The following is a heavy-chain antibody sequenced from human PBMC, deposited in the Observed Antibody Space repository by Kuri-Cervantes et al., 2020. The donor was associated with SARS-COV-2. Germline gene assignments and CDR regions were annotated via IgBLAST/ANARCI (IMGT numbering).Heavy chain of an antibody. CDR2: ISGSGGST. J-gene: IGHJ4*02. V-gene: IGHV3-23*01. Sequence: GGSLRLSCVGSGFTFSNHGMSWVRQAPGKGLEWVSAISGSGGSTYYADSVKGRFTISRDNSKNTLYLQMNSLRAEDTAVYYCAKDRGYSYGYGYFDYWGQGTLVTVSS. D-gene: IGHD5-18*01. CDR3: AKDRGYSYGYGYFDY. CDR1: GFTFSNHG.